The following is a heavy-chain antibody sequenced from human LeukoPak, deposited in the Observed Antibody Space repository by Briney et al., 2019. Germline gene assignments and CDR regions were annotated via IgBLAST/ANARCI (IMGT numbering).Heavy chain of an antibody. V-gene: IGHV4-59*01. CDR2: IYSSGSP. J-gene: IGHJ4*02. Sequence: SETLSLTCTVSGGSISSYDWSWIRQPPGKGLEWIGYIYSSGSPNYNPSLKSRVTISVDTSKNQFSLKLSSVTAADTAVYYCASADSSSGWSPCDYWGQGTLVTVSS. CDR1: GGSISSYD. CDR3: ASADSSSGWSPCDY. D-gene: IGHD6-19*01.